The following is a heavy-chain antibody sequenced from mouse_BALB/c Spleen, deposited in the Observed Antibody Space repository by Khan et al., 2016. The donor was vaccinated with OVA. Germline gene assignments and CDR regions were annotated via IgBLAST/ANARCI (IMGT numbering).Heavy chain of an antibody. CDR1: GYSITSGYG. J-gene: IGHJ2*01. CDR3: ARTARIKY. Sequence: VQLKQSGPGLVKPSQSLYLTCTVTGYSITSGYGWNWIRQFPGNKLEWMGYISYSGSTNYNPTLKSRISITRDKSKNQFFLQLNSVTTEDTATYYCARTARIKYWGQGTTLTVSA. CDR2: ISYSGST. D-gene: IGHD1-2*01. V-gene: IGHV3-2*02.